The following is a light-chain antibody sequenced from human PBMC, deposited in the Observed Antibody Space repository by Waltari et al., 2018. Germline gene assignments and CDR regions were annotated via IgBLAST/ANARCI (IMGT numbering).Light chain of an antibody. V-gene: IGKV1-5*03. CDR1: QSITMW. J-gene: IGKJ4*02. Sequence: DIQMTQSPSTLSASVGDRVTITCRASQSITMWLAWYQQNAGKAPKRLSYKASILESGVPSRFSVGGYGTEFTLTISSLQPDDFATYYCQHYDSYSATFGRGTKVEIK. CDR3: QHYDSYSAT. CDR2: KAS.